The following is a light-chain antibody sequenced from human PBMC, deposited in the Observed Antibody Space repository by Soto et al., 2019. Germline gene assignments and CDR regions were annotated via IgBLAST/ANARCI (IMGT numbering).Light chain of an antibody. CDR1: SSDVGSYNR. Sequence: QSALTQPPFVSGSPGQSVTISCTGTSSDVGSYNRISWYQQPPGTAPKLIMFEVSNRPSGVPDRFSGSKSGTSASLAISGLRSEDEADYYCAAWDDSLSGWVFGGGTKLTVL. CDR3: AAWDDSLSGWV. J-gene: IGLJ3*02. CDR2: EVS. V-gene: IGLV2-18*01.